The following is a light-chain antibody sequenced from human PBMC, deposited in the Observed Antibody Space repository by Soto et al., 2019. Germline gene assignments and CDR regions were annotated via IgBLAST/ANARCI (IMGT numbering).Light chain of an antibody. CDR2: GAS. Sequence: EIVLTQSPGTLSLSPGERATLSCRARQSVSSSYLAWYQQKPGQAPRLLIHGASSRATGIPDRFSGSGSGTDFTLTISRLEPEDFAVYYCQQYGSAPWTFGQGTKVEIK. CDR3: QQYGSAPWT. V-gene: IGKV3-20*01. CDR1: QSVSSSY. J-gene: IGKJ1*01.